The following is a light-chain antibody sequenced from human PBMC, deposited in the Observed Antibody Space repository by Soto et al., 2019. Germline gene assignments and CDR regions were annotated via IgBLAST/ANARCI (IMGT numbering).Light chain of an antibody. J-gene: IGKJ1*01. V-gene: IGKV3-11*01. CDR3: QQRSNWPVT. CDR2: DAS. CDR1: QSVSTY. Sequence: EIVLTQSPATLSLSPGERATLSCRASQSVSTYLAWYQQKPGQAPRLLIYDASKRATGIPAWFTGSGSGTDFTLTISSLEPEDFAVYYCQQRSNWPVTFGPGTRVEIK.